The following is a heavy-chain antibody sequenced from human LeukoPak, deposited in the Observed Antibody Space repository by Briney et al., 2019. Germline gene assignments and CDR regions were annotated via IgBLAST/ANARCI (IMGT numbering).Heavy chain of an antibody. D-gene: IGHD5-24*01. V-gene: IGHV4-34*01. CDR1: SGSFSGYY. CDR3: ARGDGRDGYKGKLDY. CDR2: INYSGST. J-gene: IGHJ4*02. Sequence: SETLSLTCAVYSGSFSGYYWSWIRQPPGKGLEWIGEINYSGSTSHNPSLKSRVTISVDTSKNQFSLKLTSVTAADTALYYCARGDGRDGYKGKLDYWGQGTLVTDSS.